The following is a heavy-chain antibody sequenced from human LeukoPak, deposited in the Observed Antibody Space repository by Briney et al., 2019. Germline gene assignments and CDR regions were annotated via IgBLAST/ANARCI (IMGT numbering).Heavy chain of an antibody. CDR1: GGSISSSSYY. D-gene: IGHD5-12*01. J-gene: IGHJ4*02. Sequence: PSETLSLTCTVSGGSISSSSYYWGWIRQPPGKGLEWIGSISYSGSTYYNPSLKSRVTISVDTSKNQFSLKLSSVTAADTAVYYCARDGRERGSLFDYWGQGTLVTVSS. V-gene: IGHV4-39*07. CDR3: ARDGRERGSLFDY. CDR2: ISYSGST.